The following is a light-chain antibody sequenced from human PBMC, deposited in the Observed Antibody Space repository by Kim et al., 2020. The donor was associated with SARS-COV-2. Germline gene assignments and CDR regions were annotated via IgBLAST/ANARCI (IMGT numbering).Light chain of an antibody. J-gene: IGKJ4*01. V-gene: IGKV4-1*01. CDR3: QQYYSTPPT. Sequence: DIVMTQSPDSLAVSLGERATINSKSSQSVLYSSNNKNYLAWYQQKPGQPPKLLIYCSSTRESGVPDRFSGSGSGTDFTLPISSLQAEDVAVYYCQQYYSTPPTLGGGTKLEI. CDR1: QSVLYSSNNKNY. CDR2: CSS.